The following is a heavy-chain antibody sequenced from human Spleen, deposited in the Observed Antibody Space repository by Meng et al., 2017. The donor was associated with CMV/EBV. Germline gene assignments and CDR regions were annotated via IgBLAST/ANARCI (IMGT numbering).Heavy chain of an antibody. CDR3: ARGGPINWFDP. CDR1: GGSISSNSYY. CDR2: IYYSGST. V-gene: IGHV4-39*07. J-gene: IGHJ5*02. Sequence: GSLRLSCTVSGGSISSNSYYWGWIRQPPGKGLEWIGTIYYSGSTYYNPSLKSRVTISVDTSKNQFSLKLSSVTAADTAVYYCARGGPINWFDPWGQGTLVTVSS.